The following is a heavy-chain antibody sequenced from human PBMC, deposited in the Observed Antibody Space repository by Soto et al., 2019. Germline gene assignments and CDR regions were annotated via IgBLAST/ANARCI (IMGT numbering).Heavy chain of an antibody. V-gene: IGHV5-10-1*03. CDR1: GYSFTSYW. Sequence: EVQLVQSGAEVKKPGESLRISCKGSGYSFTSYWISWVRQMPGKGLEWMGRIDPSDSYTNYSPSFQGHVTISADKSISTAYLQWSSLKASDTAMYYCARHPYCSGGSCRAHYFDYWGQGTLVTVSS. J-gene: IGHJ4*02. CDR3: ARHPYCSGGSCRAHYFDY. D-gene: IGHD2-15*01. CDR2: IDPSDSYT.